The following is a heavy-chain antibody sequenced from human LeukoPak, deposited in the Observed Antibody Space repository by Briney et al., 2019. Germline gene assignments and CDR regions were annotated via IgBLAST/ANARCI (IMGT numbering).Heavy chain of an antibody. CDR3: ARERVTYCSSTSCSISYYYYYYMDV. Sequence: SETLSLTCTVSGGSISSYYWSWIRQPAGKGLEWIGRIYTSGSTNYNPSLKSRVTMSVDTSKNQFSLKLSSVTAADTAVYYCARERVTYCSSTSCSISYYYYYYMDVWGKGTTVTVSS. V-gene: IGHV4-4*07. D-gene: IGHD2-2*01. CDR1: GGSISSYY. J-gene: IGHJ6*03. CDR2: IYTSGST.